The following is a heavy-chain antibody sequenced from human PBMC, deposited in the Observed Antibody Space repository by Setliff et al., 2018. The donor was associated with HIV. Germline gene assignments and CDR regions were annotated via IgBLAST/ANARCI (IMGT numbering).Heavy chain of an antibody. J-gene: IGHJ3*01. CDR1: GGPISTYY. Sequence: SATLSLTCTVSGGPISTYYCSWIRQPPGKGLEWIGCIYFTGSSDNNPSLKSRVTFSVDTSKHQFSLKLSSVTASDTAVYYCARFQMAYAAVDVWGQGTMVTVSS. CDR3: ARFQMAYAAVDV. V-gene: IGHV4-59*01. CDR2: IYFTGSS. D-gene: IGHD4-17*01.